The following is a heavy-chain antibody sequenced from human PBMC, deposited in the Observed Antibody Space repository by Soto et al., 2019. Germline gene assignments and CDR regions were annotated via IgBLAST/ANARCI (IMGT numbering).Heavy chain of an antibody. CDR3: ARRSSGWYFDY. CDR2: ISGSGGST. V-gene: IGHV3-23*01. D-gene: IGHD6-19*01. CDR1: GFTFSNYA. Sequence: EVQLLESGGGLVQPGGSLRLSCAAPGFTFSNYAMNWVRQAPGKGLEWVSVISGSGGSTYYADSVKGRFTISRDNPKNTLYLQMNSLRGEDTAVYYCARRSSGWYFDYWGQGTLVTVSS. J-gene: IGHJ4*02.